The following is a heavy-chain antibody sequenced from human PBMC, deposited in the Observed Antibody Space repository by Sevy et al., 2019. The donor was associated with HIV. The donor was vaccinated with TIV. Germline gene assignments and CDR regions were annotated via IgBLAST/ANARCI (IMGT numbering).Heavy chain of an antibody. CDR2: INEDGSTT. D-gene: IGHD2-21*02. Sequence: GGSLRLSCAASGFTFSRYWMHWVRQVPGKGLVWVSRINEDGSTTNYADSVKDRLTVSRDNAKNTLYLQMNSLRAEDTAVYYCARGSLYCDGDCFADYWGQGKIVTVSS. CDR3: ARGSLYCDGDCFADY. V-gene: IGHV3-74*01. CDR1: GFTFSRYW. J-gene: IGHJ4*02.